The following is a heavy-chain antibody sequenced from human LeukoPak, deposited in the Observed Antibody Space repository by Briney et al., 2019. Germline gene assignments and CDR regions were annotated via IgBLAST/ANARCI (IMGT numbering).Heavy chain of an antibody. Sequence: PGGSLRLSCAASGFTFSSYAMSRVRQAPGKGLEWVSAISGSGGSTYYADSVKGRFTISRDNSKNTLYLQMNSLRAEDTAVYYCAKENTIFGVVIIPFDYWGQGTLVTVSS. D-gene: IGHD3-3*01. CDR2: ISGSGGST. CDR1: GFTFSSYA. CDR3: AKENTIFGVVIIPFDY. V-gene: IGHV3-23*01. J-gene: IGHJ4*02.